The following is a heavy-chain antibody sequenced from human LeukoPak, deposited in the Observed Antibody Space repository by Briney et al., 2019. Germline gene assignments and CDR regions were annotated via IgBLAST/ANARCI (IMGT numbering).Heavy chain of an antibody. J-gene: IGHJ5*01. CDR2: INPSGSTT. V-gene: IGHV1-46*01. D-gene: IGHD1-1*01. CDR1: GYTFTSYF. CDR3: ARETSDS. Sequence: ASVKVSFKASGYTFTSYFMHWVRQAPGQGLEWLGMINPSGSTTTYAQKFQGRVTMTRDTSTSTIYMELSSLRSEDTAVYHCARETSDSWGQGTLVTVSS.